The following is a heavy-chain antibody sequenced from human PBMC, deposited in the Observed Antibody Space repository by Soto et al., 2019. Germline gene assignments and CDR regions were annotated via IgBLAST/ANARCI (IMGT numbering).Heavy chain of an antibody. V-gene: IGHV3-9*01. Sequence: GGSLRLSCAASGFTFDDYAMHWVRQAPGKGLEWVSGISWNSGSIGYADSVKGRFTISRDNAKNSLYLQMNSLRAEDTALYYCAKGYCSSTSCYIDYWGQGTLVTVSS. CDR2: ISWNSGSI. CDR1: GFTFDDYA. CDR3: AKGYCSSTSCYIDY. J-gene: IGHJ4*02. D-gene: IGHD2-2*02.